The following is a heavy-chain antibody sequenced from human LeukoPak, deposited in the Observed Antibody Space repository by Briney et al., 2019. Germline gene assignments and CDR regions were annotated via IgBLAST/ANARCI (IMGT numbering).Heavy chain of an antibody. CDR2: MNPNSGNT. Sequence: ASVKVSCKASGYTFTSYDINWVRQATGQGLEWMGWMNPNSGNTGYAQKFQGRVTMTRNTSISTAYMELSSLRSEDTAVYYCARARSPDSSGYYSGYGMDVWGQGTTVTVSS. V-gene: IGHV1-8*01. D-gene: IGHD3-22*01. J-gene: IGHJ6*02. CDR1: GYTFTSYD. CDR3: ARARSPDSSGYYSGYGMDV.